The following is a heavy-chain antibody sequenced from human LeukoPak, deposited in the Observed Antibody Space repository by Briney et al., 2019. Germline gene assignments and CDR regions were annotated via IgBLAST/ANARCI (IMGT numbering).Heavy chain of an antibody. CDR3: ARDKKDTYCSSTSCYTWDYYYMDV. D-gene: IGHD2-2*01. Sequence: ASVKVSCKASGYTFTGYYMHWVRQAPGQGLEWMGWINPNSGSTNYAQKFQGRVTMTRDTSISTAYMELSRLRSDDTAVYYCARDKKDTYCSSTSCYTWDYYYMDVWGKGTTVTGSS. V-gene: IGHV1-2*02. CDR1: GYTFTGYY. CDR2: INPNSGST. J-gene: IGHJ6*03.